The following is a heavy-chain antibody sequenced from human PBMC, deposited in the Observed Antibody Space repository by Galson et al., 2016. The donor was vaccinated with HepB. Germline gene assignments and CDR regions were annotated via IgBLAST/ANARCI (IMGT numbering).Heavy chain of an antibody. J-gene: IGHJ6*02. CDR1: GDGVSRNNVA. CDR2: TYYSSKWYN. V-gene: IGHV6-1*01. D-gene: IGHD5/OR15-5a*01. CDR3: ARDGRLKYYGMDV. Sequence: CAISGDGVSRNNVAWYWIRQSPSRGLEWLGRTYYSSKWYNDYALSLKSRISINADTSKNQIFLQLNSVTPDDTAVYYCARDGRLKYYGMDVWGQGTTVTVSS.